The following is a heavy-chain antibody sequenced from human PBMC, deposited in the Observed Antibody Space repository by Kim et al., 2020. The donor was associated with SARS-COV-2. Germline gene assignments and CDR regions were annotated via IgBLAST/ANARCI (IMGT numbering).Heavy chain of an antibody. CDR1: GVSVSSGGHY. CDR2: ISDSGTT. Sequence: SETLSLTCTVSGVSVSSGGHYWSWIRQHPGLGLEWIGYISDSGTTHYNPSLKSRVTMSVDTSKNQFSLKLNSVTAADTAVYYCARESCVVWRYSSSCSGTDVWGQGTTVTVSS. J-gene: IGHJ6*02. CDR3: ARESCVVWRYSSSCSGTDV. V-gene: IGHV4-31*03. D-gene: IGHD6-13*01.